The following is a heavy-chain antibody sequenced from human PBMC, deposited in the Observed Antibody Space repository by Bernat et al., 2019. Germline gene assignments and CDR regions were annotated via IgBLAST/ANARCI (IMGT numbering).Heavy chain of an antibody. V-gene: IGHV3-11*05. Sequence: QVQLVESGGGLVKPGWSLRLSCAASGFTFSDYYMSWIRQAPGKGLEWVSYISSSSSYTNYADSVKGRFTISRDNAKNSLYLQMNSLRAEDTAVYYCARVSGGYAPETCLDIWGQGTMVTVSS. CDR2: ISSSSSYT. CDR3: ARVSGGYAPETCLDI. D-gene: IGHD2-15*01. J-gene: IGHJ3*02. CDR1: GFTFSDYY.